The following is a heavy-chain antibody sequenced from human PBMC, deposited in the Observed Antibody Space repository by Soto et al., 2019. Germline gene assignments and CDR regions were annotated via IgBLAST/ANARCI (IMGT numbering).Heavy chain of an antibody. Sequence: SETLSLTCTVSGGSISSYYWSWIRQPPGKGLEWIGYIYYSGSTNYNPSLKSRVTISVDTSKNQFSLKLSSVTAADTAVYYCARHYATHYMDVWGKGTTVTVSS. CDR3: ARHYATHYMDV. V-gene: IGHV4-59*08. D-gene: IGHD5-12*01. CDR1: GGSISSYY. CDR2: IYYSGST. J-gene: IGHJ6*03.